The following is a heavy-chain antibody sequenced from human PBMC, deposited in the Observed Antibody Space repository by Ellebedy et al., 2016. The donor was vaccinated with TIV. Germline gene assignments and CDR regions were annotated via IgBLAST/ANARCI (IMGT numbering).Heavy chain of an antibody. Sequence: GGSLRLSXPPPGSTFISYVIDWVRQAPGKGLEWVEVIPYDGSNTYYTDSVKGRFTISRDDSKNTLYLQMNSLRVEDTAVYYCAREYYYDRSGSPSFYIDYWGQGTLVTVSS. J-gene: IGHJ4*02. CDR1: GSTFISYV. CDR3: AREYYYDRSGSPSFYIDY. CDR2: IPYDGSNT. V-gene: IGHV3-30-3*01. D-gene: IGHD3-22*01.